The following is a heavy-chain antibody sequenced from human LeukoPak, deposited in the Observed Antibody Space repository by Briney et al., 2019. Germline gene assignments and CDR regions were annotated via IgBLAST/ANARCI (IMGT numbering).Heavy chain of an antibody. CDR2: INPSGGST. D-gene: IGHD6-19*01. J-gene: IGHJ5*02. Sequence: ASVKVSCKASGYTFTDYYMHWVRQAPGQGLEWMGIINPSGGSTSYAQKFQGRVTMTRDMSTSTVYMELSSLRSEDTAVYYCARDRRSSGWYNGLRWFDPWGQGTLVTVSS. CDR3: ARDRRSSGWYNGLRWFDP. V-gene: IGHV1-46*01. CDR1: GYTFTDYY.